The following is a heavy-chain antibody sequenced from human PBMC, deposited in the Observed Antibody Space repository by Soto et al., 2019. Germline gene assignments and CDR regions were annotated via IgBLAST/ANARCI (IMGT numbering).Heavy chain of an antibody. D-gene: IGHD2-2*01. CDR1: GFTFSSYW. Sequence: EVQLVESGGGLVQPGGSLRLSCAASGFTFSSYWMHWVRQAPGKGLVWVSRINSDGSSTSYADSVKGRFTVSRDNAKNTVYLQMNSLRAEDTAVYYCARGRYQLLWGDYWGQGTLATVSS. CDR2: INSDGSST. J-gene: IGHJ4*02. CDR3: ARGRYQLLWGDY. V-gene: IGHV3-74*01.